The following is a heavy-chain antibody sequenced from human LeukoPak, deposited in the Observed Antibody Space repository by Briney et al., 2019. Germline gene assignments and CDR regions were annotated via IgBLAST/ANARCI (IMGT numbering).Heavy chain of an antibody. Sequence: ASVKVSCKASGGTFSSYAISWVRQAPGQGLEWMGGIIPIFGTANYAQKFQGRVTITSDESTSTAYMELSSLRSEDTAVYYCGAMVRGVTQTLDYWGQGTLVTVSS. D-gene: IGHD3-10*01. V-gene: IGHV1-69*01. CDR1: GGTFSSYA. CDR2: IIPIFGTA. J-gene: IGHJ4*02. CDR3: GAMVRGVTQTLDY.